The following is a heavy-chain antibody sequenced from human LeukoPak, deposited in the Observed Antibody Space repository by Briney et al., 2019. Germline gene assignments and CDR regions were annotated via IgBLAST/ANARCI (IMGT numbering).Heavy chain of an antibody. D-gene: IGHD2-15*01. V-gene: IGHV3-30*04. CDR3: ASSYCSGGSCLIDY. Sequence: GGSLRLSCAASGFTFSSYPMHWGRQAPARGLGWLAVISYDGSNKYYADSVKGRFTISRDNSKNTLYLQMNSLRAEDTAVYYCASSYCSGGSCLIDYWGQGTLVTVSS. CDR2: ISYDGSNK. J-gene: IGHJ4*02. CDR1: GFTFSSYP.